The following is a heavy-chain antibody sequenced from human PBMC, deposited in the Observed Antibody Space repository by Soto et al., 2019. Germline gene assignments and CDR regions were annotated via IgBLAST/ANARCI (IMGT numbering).Heavy chain of an antibody. Sequence: QVQLVQSGAEVKKPGSSVKVSCKASGGTFSSYAISWVRQAPGQGLEWMGGMIPIFGTANYAQKFQGRVTITADESTSTAYMELSSLRSEETAVYYCPRDSAAGTTLWPPASWGQGTLFTVSS. CDR1: GGTFSSYA. J-gene: IGHJ5*02. V-gene: IGHV1-69*01. D-gene: IGHD6-13*01. CDR2: MIPIFGTA. CDR3: PRDSAAGTTLWPPAS.